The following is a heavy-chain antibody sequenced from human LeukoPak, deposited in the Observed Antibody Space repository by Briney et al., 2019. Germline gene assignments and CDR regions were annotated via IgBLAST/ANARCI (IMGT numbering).Heavy chain of an antibody. CDR2: INPSGGST. D-gene: IGHD2-8*01. CDR3: ARAVYLVHYYFDF. V-gene: IGHV1-46*01. J-gene: IGHJ4*02. CDR1: GYTFTSYY. Sequence: GASVKVSCKASGYTFTSYYMHWVRQAPGQGLEWMGIINPSGGSTSYAQKFQGRVTMTRDMSTSTVYMELSSLRSEDTAVYYCARAVYLVHYYFDFWGQGTLVTVSS.